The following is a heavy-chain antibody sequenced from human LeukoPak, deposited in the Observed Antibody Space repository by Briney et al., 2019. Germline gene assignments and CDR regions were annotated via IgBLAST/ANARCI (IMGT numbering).Heavy chain of an antibody. V-gene: IGHV4-4*09. Sequence: SETLSLTCTVSGGSISSYYWSWIRQPPGKGLEWIGHIYTSGSTNYNPSLKSRVTISVDTSKNQFSLKLSSVTAADTAVYYCARHYPQMYCTNGVCTNYYMDVWGKGTTVTVSS. D-gene: IGHD2-8*01. J-gene: IGHJ6*03. CDR1: GGSISSYY. CDR3: ARHYPQMYCTNGVCTNYYMDV. CDR2: IYTSGST.